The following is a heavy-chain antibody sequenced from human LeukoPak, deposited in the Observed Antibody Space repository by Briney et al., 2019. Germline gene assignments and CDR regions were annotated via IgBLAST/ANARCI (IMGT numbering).Heavy chain of an antibody. CDR1: GFMFSDYY. Sequence: GGSLRLSCVASGFMFSDYYMTWIRQAPGKGLEWISYITTNGASTYYATSVKGRFTISRDNAQNSLFLQMDSLRVEDTAVYYCAREASWGVAHGEPTLYYYYGMDVWGQGTTVTVSS. D-gene: IGHD3-10*01. CDR2: ITTNGAST. J-gene: IGHJ6*02. CDR3: AREASWGVAHGEPTLYYYYGMDV. V-gene: IGHV3-11*01.